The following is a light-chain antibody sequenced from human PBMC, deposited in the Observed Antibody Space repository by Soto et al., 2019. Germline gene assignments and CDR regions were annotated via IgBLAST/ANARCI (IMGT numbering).Light chain of an antibody. CDR3: QSYDSSLSAVV. CDR1: SSNIGAGYD. J-gene: IGLJ2*01. Sequence: QSVLTQPPSVSGAPGQRVTISCTGRSSNIGAGYDVHWYQQLPGTAPKLLIYGNSHRPSGVPDRFSGSKSGTSASLAITGLQAEDEADYYCQSYDSSLSAVVFGGGTKLTVL. V-gene: IGLV1-40*01. CDR2: GNS.